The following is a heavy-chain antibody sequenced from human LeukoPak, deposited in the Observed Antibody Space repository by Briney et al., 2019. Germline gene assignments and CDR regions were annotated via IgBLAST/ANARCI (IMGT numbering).Heavy chain of an antibody. D-gene: IGHD1-26*01. CDR3: ARVGGGSYGY. V-gene: IGHV3-21*01. CDR2: ISSSSSYI. J-gene: IGHJ4*02. Sequence: GGSLRLSCAASGFTFSSYSMNWVRQAPGKGLEWVSSISSSSSYIYYADSVKGRFTISRDNAKNSPYLQMNSLRAEDTALYYCARVGGGSYGYWGQGTLVTVSS. CDR1: GFTFSSYS.